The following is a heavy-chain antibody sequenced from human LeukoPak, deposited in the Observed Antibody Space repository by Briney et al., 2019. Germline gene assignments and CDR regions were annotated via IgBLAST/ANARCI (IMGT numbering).Heavy chain of an antibody. CDR2: IYYGGST. V-gene: IGHV4-59*01. D-gene: IGHD1-26*01. CDR3: ARAGGGLLPPDYYYGMDV. CDR1: AGSISSYY. J-gene: IGHJ6*02. Sequence: SETLSLTCTVSAGSISSYYWSWIRQPPGKGLEWIGYIYYGGSTNYNPSLKSRVTISVDTSKNQFSLKLSSVTAADTAVYYCARAGGGLLPPDYYYGMDVWGQGTTVTVSS.